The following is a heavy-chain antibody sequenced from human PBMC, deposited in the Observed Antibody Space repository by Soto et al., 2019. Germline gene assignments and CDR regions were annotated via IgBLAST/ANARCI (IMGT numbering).Heavy chain of an antibody. CDR3: AREDCGGDCYLLYYYYYGMDV. CDR1: GYTFTSYY. CDR2: INPSGGST. Sequence: ASVKVSCKASGYTFTSYYMHWVRQAHGQGLEWMGIINPSGGSTSYAQKFQGRVTMTRDTSTSTVYMELSSLRSEDTAVYYCAREDCGGDCYLLYYYYYGMDVWGQGTTVTVSS. D-gene: IGHD2-21*02. V-gene: IGHV1-46*01. J-gene: IGHJ6*02.